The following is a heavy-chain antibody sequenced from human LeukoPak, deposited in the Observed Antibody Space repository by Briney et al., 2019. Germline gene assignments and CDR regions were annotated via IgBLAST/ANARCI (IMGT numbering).Heavy chain of an antibody. J-gene: IGHJ6*02. V-gene: IGHV1-3*01. CDR3: ASRAGGYDHGMDV. D-gene: IGHD3-16*01. Sequence: GASVKVSCKASGYTFTYYGMHWVRQAPGQRPEWMGWIDGGNGNIEYSQKFQGRLSITRDTSATTDFMGLSSLRSEDSAVYYCASRAGGYDHGMDVWGQGTTVTVSS. CDR1: GYTFTYYG. CDR2: IDGGNGNI.